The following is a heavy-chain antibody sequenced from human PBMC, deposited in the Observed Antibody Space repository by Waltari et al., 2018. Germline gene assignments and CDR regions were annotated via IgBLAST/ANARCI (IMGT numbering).Heavy chain of an antibody. Sequence: QVQLVQSGAEVKKPGASVKVSCKASGYTFTSYYMHWVRQAPGQGLEWMGIINPRGGSTSYAQRFQGRVTMTRDTSTSTVYMELSSLRSEDTAVYYCARDGHYYDSSGYPFDYWGQGTLVTVSS. J-gene: IGHJ4*02. V-gene: IGHV1-46*01. CDR1: GYTFTSYY. CDR3: ARDGHYYDSSGYPFDY. CDR2: INPRGGST. D-gene: IGHD3-22*01.